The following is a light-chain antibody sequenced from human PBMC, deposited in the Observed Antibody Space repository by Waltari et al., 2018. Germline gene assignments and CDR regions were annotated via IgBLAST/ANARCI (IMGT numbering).Light chain of an antibody. V-gene: IGLV3-19*01. CDR1: SLRRFY. CDR3: HSRDTFSTRV. CDR2: GQD. J-gene: IGLJ2*01. Sequence: SSELTQDPAVSVALGQTVTITFQGDSLRRFYASWYQQRPGQAPILIFYGQDNRPSGIPDRFSGSTSGDTASLTITGAQAEDEADYYCHSRDTFSTRVFGGGTRLTV.